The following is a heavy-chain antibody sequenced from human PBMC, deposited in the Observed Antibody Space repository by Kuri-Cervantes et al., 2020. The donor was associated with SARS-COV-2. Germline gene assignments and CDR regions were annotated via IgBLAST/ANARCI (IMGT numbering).Heavy chain of an antibody. J-gene: IGHJ4*02. CDR1: GGSISSSNW. V-gene: IGHV4-4*02. CDR2: IYHSGST. Sequence: SETLSLTCAVSGGSISSSNWWSWVRQPPGKELEWIGEIYHSGSTNYNPSLKSRVTISVDKSKNQFSLKLSSVTAADTAMYYCARHHKVQLELRDYWGQGTLVTVSS. CDR3: ARHHKVQLELRDY. D-gene: IGHD1-7*01.